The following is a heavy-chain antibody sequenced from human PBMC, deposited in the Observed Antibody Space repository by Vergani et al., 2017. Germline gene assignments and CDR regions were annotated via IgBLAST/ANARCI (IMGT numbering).Heavy chain of an antibody. CDR3: ARAPGYCSSTSCRTFDY. Sequence: EVQLVESGGGLVQPGGSLRLSCAASGFTFSSYSMNWVRQAPGKGLEWVSYISSSRSTIYYADSVKGRFTISRDNAKNSLYLQMNSLRAEDTAVYYCARAPGYCSSTSCRTFDYWGQGTLVTVSS. D-gene: IGHD2-2*01. CDR1: GFTFSSYS. CDR2: ISSSRSTI. J-gene: IGHJ4*02. V-gene: IGHV3-48*01.